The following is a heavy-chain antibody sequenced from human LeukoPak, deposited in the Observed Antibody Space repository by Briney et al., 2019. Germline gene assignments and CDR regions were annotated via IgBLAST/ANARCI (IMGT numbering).Heavy chain of an antibody. CDR1: GFTFSSYW. CDR2: IKRDGSEK. CDR3: ARVGIVYIYYYYMDV. Sequence: GGSLRLSCAASGFTFSSYWMSWVRQAPGKGLEWVANIKRDGSEKYYVDSVKGRFTISRDNAKNSLYLQMNSLRAEDTAVYYCARVGIVYIYYYYMDVWGKGTTVTVSS. V-gene: IGHV3-7*01. D-gene: IGHD1-26*01. J-gene: IGHJ6*03.